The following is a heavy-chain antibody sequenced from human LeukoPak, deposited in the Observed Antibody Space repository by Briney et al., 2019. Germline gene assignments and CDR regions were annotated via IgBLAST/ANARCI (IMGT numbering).Heavy chain of an antibody. CDR2: IYPGDSDT. CDR3: ARPHGSGSYYGDAFDI. CDR1: GYRFTSYW. D-gene: IGHD3-10*01. J-gene: IGHJ3*02. Sequence: GESLKISCQGSGYRFTSYWIGWVRPLPGKGLEWMGIIYPGDSDTRYSPSFQGQVTISADKSISTAYLQWSSLKASDPAMYYCARPHGSGSYYGDAFDIWGQGTMVTVSS. V-gene: IGHV5-51*01.